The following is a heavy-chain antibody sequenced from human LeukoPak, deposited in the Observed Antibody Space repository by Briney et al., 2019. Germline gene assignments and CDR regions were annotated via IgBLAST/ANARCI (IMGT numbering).Heavy chain of an antibody. CDR1: GFTFSGYG. CDR2: ISYDGNNK. CDR3: AKSVASDAY. D-gene: IGHD5-12*01. J-gene: IGHJ4*02. Sequence: PGRSLRLSCAASGFTFSGYGMHWVRQAPGKGLEWVSVISYDGNNKYCADSVKGRFTISRDNSKNTLYLQMNSLRAEDTAVYYCAKSVASDAYWGQGTLVTVSS. V-gene: IGHV3-30*18.